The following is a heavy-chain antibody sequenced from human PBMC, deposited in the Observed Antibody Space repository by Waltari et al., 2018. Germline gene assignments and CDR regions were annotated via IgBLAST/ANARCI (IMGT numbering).Heavy chain of an antibody. CDR1: GFTFSSDA. CDR2: ISGSGGST. V-gene: IGHV3-23*04. CDR3: AKAGGIAVTAEYQH. J-gene: IGHJ1*01. Sequence: EVQLVESGGGLVQPGGSLRLACAASGFTFSSDAMRWVRPAPGKGLEWVSAISGSGGSTYYADSVKGRFTISRDNSKNTLYLQMNSLRAEDTAVYYCAKAGGIAVTAEYQHWGQGTLVTVSS. D-gene: IGHD6-19*01.